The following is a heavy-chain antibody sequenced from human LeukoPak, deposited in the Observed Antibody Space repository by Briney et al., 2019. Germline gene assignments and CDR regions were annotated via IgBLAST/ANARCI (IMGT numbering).Heavy chain of an antibody. CDR1: GGSINTANYY. J-gene: IGHJ4*02. D-gene: IGHD4-17*01. CDR3: ARDRYGDFEDY. CDR2: ISYSGTP. V-gene: IGHV4-30-4*08. Sequence: PSETLSLTCNVSGGSINTANYYWTWIRQPPGRGLEWIGYISYSGTPYYHPSLNSRVTISLDTSKNQFSLRLNSVTAADTAMYYCARDRYGDFEDYWGQGTLVTVSS.